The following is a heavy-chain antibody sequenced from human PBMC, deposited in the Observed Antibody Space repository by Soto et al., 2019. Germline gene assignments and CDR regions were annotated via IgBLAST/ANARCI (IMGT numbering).Heavy chain of an antibody. Sequence: SGPTLVNPTQTLTLTCTFSGFSLSTSGVGVGWIRQPPGKALEWLALIYWDDDKRYSPSLKSRLTITKDTSKNQVVLTMTNMDPVDTATYYCAHRKDDYGEYGLFVFDYWGQGTLVTVSS. CDR3: AHRKDDYGEYGLFVFDY. CDR1: GFSLSTSGVG. CDR2: IYWDDDK. J-gene: IGHJ4*02. D-gene: IGHD4-17*01. V-gene: IGHV2-5*02.